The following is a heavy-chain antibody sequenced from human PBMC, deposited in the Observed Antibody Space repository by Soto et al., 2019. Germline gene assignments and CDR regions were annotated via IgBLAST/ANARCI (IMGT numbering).Heavy chain of an antibody. CDR3: ASQMEYYDSVWGGYRRIIAY. J-gene: IGHJ4*02. V-gene: IGHV3-23*01. CDR2: ISGSGRNT. Sequence: GGSLRLSCATSGFTFSSNGMSWVRQAPGKGLDWVSGISGSGRNTYYADSVKGRFTISRDNSKNTLFLQMNSLRAEDTAVYYCASQMEYYDSVWGGYRRIIAYWGQGTLVTVSS. D-gene: IGHD3-16*02. CDR1: GFTFSSNG.